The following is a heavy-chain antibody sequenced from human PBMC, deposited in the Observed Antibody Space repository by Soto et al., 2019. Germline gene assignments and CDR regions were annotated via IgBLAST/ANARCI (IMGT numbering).Heavy chain of an antibody. CDR2: IYYSGST. Sequence: TLSLTCTVSGGSISSSSYYWGWIRQPPGKGLEWIGSIYYSGSTYYNPSLKSRVTISVDTSKNQFSLKLSSVTAADTAVYYCARGRRGGYDSLRYYYGMDVWGQ. CDR3: ARGRRGGYDSLRYYYGMDV. CDR1: GGSISSSSYY. D-gene: IGHD5-12*01. J-gene: IGHJ6*01. V-gene: IGHV4-39*01.